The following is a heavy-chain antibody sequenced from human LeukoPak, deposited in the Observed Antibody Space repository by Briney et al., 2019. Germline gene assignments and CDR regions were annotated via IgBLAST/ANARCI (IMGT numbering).Heavy chain of an antibody. J-gene: IGHJ3*02. CDR3: AGSWSPYDAFDI. V-gene: IGHV3-9*01. CDR2: ISWNSGSI. Sequence: GGSLRLSCAASGFTFDDCAMHWVRQAPGKGLEWVSGISWNSGSIGYAGSVKGRFTISRDNAKNSLYLQMNSLRAEDTAVYYCAGSWSPYDAFDIWGQGTMVSVSS. D-gene: IGHD6-13*01. CDR1: GFTFDDCA.